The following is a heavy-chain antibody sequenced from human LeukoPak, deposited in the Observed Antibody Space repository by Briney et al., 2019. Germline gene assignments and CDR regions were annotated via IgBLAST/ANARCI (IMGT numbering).Heavy chain of an antibody. D-gene: IGHD2-2*01. J-gene: IGHJ4*02. CDR3: ARGPPSLRSPLDY. V-gene: IGHV1-2*02. CDR1: GYTFTGYY. Sequence: GASVKVSCKASGYTFTGYYMHWVRQAPGQGLEWMGWINPNSGGTNYAQKFQGRVTMTRDTSISTAYMELSRLRSDDTAVYYCARGPPSLRSPLDYWGQGTLVTVSS. CDR2: INPNSGGT.